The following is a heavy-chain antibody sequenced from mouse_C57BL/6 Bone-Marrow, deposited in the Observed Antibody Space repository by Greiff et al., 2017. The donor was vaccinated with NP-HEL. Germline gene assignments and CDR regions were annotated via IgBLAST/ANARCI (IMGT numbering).Heavy chain of an antibody. V-gene: IGHV1-69*01. J-gene: IGHJ4*01. CDR1: GYTFTSYW. CDR2: IDPSDSYT. Sequence: QVQLQQPGAELVMPGASVKLSCKASGYTFTSYWMHWVKQRPGQGLEWIGEIDPSDSYTNYNQKFKGKSKLTVDKSSSTAYMQLSSLTSEDSAVYYCARNYYGSSYGYAMDYWGQGTSVTVSS. CDR3: ARNYYGSSYGYAMDY. D-gene: IGHD1-1*01.